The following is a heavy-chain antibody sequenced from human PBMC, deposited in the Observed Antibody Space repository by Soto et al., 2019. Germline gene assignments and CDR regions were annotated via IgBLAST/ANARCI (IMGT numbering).Heavy chain of an antibody. D-gene: IGHD3-22*01. V-gene: IGHV3-23*01. CDR1: GFTFSSYA. Sequence: EVQLLESGGGLVQPGGSLRLSCAASGFTFSSYAMSWVRQAPGKGLEWVSAIIGSGGSTYYADSVKGRFTISRDNSKNTLYLQMNSLRAEDTAVYYCAKDLITRIASPGHHYYYYYGMDVWGQGTTVTVAS. CDR2: IIGSGGST. J-gene: IGHJ6*02. CDR3: AKDLITRIASPGHHYYYYYGMDV.